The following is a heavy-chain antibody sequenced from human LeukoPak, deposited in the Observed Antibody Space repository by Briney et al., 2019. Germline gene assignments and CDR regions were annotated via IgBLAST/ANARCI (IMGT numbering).Heavy chain of an antibody. CDR1: GFTFSSYS. J-gene: IGHJ4*02. Sequence: GGSLRLSCAASGFTFSSYSMNWVRQAPGKGLEWVSSISSSSGYIYYADSVKGRFTISRDNAKNSLYLQMNSLRAEDTAVYYCARAAGFDYWGQGTLVTVSS. V-gene: IGHV3-21*01. CDR2: ISSSSGYI. D-gene: IGHD6-13*01. CDR3: ARAAGFDY.